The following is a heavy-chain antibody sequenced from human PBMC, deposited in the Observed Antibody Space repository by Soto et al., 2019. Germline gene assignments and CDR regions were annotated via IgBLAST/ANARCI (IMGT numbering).Heavy chain of an antibody. CDR1: GFTFSSYW. CDR2: IKQDGSEK. Sequence: GGSLRLSCAASGFTFSSYWMSWVRQAPGKGLEWVANIKQDGSEKYYVDSVKGRFTISRDNAKNSLYLQMNSLRAEDTAVYYCARARVFPYLPHNWFDPWGQGTLVTVSS. J-gene: IGHJ5*02. D-gene: IGHD2-2*01. V-gene: IGHV3-7*01. CDR3: ARARVFPYLPHNWFDP.